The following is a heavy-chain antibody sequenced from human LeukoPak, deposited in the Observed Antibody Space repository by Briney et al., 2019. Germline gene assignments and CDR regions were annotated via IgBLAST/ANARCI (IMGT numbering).Heavy chain of an antibody. Sequence: SETLSLTCTVSGGSISSGGYYWSWIRQPPGKGLEWIGYIYHSGSTYYNPSLKSRVTISVDRSKNQFSLKLSSVTAADTAVYYCARDLSYYDFWSGSVFWGKGTTVTVSS. CDR1: GGSISSGGYY. CDR3: ARDLSYYDFWSGSVF. V-gene: IGHV4-30-2*01. D-gene: IGHD3-3*01. J-gene: IGHJ6*04. CDR2: IYHSGST.